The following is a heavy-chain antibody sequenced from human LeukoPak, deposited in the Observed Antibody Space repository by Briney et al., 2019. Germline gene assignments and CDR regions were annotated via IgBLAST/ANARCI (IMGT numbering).Heavy chain of an antibody. CDR1: GYTFTSYG. Sequence: GASVKVSCKASGYTFTSYGISWVRQAPGQGLEWMGWISAYNGNTNYAQKLQGRVTMTTDTSTSTAYMELRSLRSDDTAVYYCARVQPPSPFVSRDIVASEADYWGQGTLVTVSS. V-gene: IGHV1-18*01. D-gene: IGHD5-12*01. CDR3: ARVQPPSPFVSRDIVASEADY. J-gene: IGHJ4*02. CDR2: ISAYNGNT.